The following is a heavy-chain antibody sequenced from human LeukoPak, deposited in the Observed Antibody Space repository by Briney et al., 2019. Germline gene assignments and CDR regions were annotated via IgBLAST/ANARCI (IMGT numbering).Heavy chain of an antibody. J-gene: IGHJ4*02. CDR1: RFTFSSHA. V-gene: IGHV3-23*01. D-gene: IGHD3-22*01. Sequence: GGSLRLSCAASRFTFSSHAMTWVRQAPGKGLDWVSTITDSGTGTYYADSVKGRFTISRDNSRNTLYLQMNSLRAEDTAVYYCAKPQGYYYDSSGYYFDYWGQGTLVTVSS. CDR3: AKPQGYYYDSSGYYFDY. CDR2: ITDSGTGT.